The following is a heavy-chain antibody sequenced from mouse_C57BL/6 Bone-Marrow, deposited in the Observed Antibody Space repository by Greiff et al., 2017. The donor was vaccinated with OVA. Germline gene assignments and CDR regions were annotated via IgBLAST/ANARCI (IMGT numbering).Heavy chain of an antibody. CDR2: IHPNSGST. J-gene: IGHJ2*01. Sequence: QVQLKQPGAELVKPGASVKLSCKASGYTFISYWMHWVKQRPGQGLEWIGMIHPNSGSTNYNEKFKSKATQTVDKSSSTAYMQLSSLTSEDSAVYYCARSQGCFDYWGQGTTLTVSS. D-gene: IGHD3-1*01. CDR1: GYTFISYW. CDR3: ARSQGCFDY. V-gene: IGHV1-64*01.